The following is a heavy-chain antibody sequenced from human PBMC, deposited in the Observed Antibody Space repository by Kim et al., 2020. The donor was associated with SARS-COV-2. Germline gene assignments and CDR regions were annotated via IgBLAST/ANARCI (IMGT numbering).Heavy chain of an antibody. Sequence: ASVKVSCKASGYTFTGYYMHWVRQAPGQGLEWMGWINPNSGGTNYAQKFQGRVTMTRDTSISTAYMELSRLRSDDTAVYYCGAANYYDSSGYYYLPVRDAFDLWGQGTMVTVSS. D-gene: IGHD3-22*01. CDR2: INPNSGGT. V-gene: IGHV1-2*02. CDR3: GAANYYDSSGYYYLPVRDAFDL. CDR1: GYTFTGYY. J-gene: IGHJ3*01.